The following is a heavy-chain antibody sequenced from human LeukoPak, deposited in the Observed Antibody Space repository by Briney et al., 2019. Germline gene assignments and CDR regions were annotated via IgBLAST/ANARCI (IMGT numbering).Heavy chain of an antibody. Sequence: GASVKVSCKASGYTFTGYYMHWVRQAPGQGLEWMGWINPNSGGTNYAQKFQGRVTMTRDTSISTAYMELSRLRSDDTAVYYCARAPYDDYGRPDYWGQGTLVTVSS. CDR1: GYTFTGYY. J-gene: IGHJ4*02. V-gene: IGHV1-2*02. CDR2: INPNSGGT. CDR3: ARAPYDDYGRPDY. D-gene: IGHD4-17*01.